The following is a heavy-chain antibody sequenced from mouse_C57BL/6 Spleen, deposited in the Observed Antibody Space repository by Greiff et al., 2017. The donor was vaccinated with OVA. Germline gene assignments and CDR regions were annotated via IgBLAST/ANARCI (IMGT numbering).Heavy chain of an antibody. CDR3: ARGVLGYDGAWFAY. D-gene: IGHD2-2*01. Sequence: EVQLQQSGPVLVKPGASVKMSCKASGYTFTDYYMNWVKQSHGKSLEWIGVINPYNGGTSYNQKFKGKATLTVDKSSSTAYMELNSLTSEDSAVYYCARGVLGYDGAWFAYWGQGTLVTVSA. CDR1: GYTFTDYY. CDR2: INPYNGGT. J-gene: IGHJ3*01. V-gene: IGHV1-19*01.